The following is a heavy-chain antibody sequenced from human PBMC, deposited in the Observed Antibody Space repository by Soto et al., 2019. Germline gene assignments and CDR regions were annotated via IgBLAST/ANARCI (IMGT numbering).Heavy chain of an antibody. CDR3: AKDDYYDSSATRNYFDY. V-gene: IGHV3-23*01. CDR1: GFTFISFA. D-gene: IGHD3-22*01. CDR2: ISGSGRTT. Sequence: PWGSLRLSCEASGFTFISFAISFVRHSPFKWLEWVSVISGSGRTTYYADSVKGRFTISRDNSKNTLFVQMNSLRAEDTAIYYCAKDDYYDSSATRNYFDYWGPGTLVTVSS. J-gene: IGHJ4*02.